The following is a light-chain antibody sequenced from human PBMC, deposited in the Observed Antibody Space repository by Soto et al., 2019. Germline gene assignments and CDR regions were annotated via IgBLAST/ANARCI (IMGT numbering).Light chain of an antibody. J-gene: IGKJ1*01. Sequence: EILITQARATLSVSPVERAALACMASQNVNTNLAWYQQKPGQAPGLLIFGASTRATGIPARFSGSGSGTEFTLTISSLQSEDFATYYCQHYSAFSVTFGQGTKVDI. CDR1: QNVNTN. CDR3: QHYSAFSVT. CDR2: GAS. V-gene: IGKV3-15*01.